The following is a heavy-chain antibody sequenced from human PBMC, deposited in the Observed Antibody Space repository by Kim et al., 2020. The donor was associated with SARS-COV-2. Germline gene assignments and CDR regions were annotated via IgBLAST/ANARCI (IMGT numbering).Heavy chain of an antibody. V-gene: IGHV4-59*01. CDR3: AXXHRXXXQYXXNWXXXL. CDR1: GGSISSYY. D-gene: IGHD1-1*01. J-gene: IGHJ2*01. CDR2: XXYSGXT. Sequence: SETLSLXCTVSGGSISSYYWSWIRQPPGKGLXXIGXXXYSGXTNYNPSLKSRVTXXVDXXXNQXXLKLXXVTXXXTAXXYCAXXHRXXXQYXXNWXXXLWXXXTL.